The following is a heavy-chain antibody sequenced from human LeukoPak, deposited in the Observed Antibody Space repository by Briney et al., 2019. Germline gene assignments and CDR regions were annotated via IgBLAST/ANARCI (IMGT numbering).Heavy chain of an antibody. CDR2: IHPGDSDT. D-gene: IGHD6-19*01. CDR1: GYSFTSYW. CDR3: ARLYGSGRLLNFYYYYMDV. J-gene: IGHJ6*03. V-gene: IGHV5-51*01. Sequence: GESLKISCKGSGYSFTSYWIGWVRQMPGKGLEWMGIIHPGDSDTRYSQSSLGQVTISADMSISTAYLHWRSLKASDTATYYCARLYGSGRLLNFYYYYMDVWGKGTTVTVSS.